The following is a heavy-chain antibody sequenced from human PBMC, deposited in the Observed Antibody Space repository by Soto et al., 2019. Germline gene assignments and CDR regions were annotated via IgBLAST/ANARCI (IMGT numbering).Heavy chain of an antibody. CDR3: ARARSTAAGRGVLRIDYGMGV. Sequence: SVKVSCKASGGTFSSYAISWVRQAPGQGLEWMGGIIPIFGTANYAQKFQGRVTITADESTSTAYMELSSLRSEDTAVYYCARARSTAAGRGVLRIDYGMGVWGQGTKVTVSS. V-gene: IGHV1-69*13. J-gene: IGHJ6*02. CDR2: IIPIFGTA. CDR1: GGTFSSYA. D-gene: IGHD6-13*01.